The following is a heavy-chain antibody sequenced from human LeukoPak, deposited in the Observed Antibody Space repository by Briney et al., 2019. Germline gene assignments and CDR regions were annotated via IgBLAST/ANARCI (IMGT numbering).Heavy chain of an antibody. CDR2: IQYDGDVT. CDR3: AKDKVYSTDY. Sequence: GGSLRLSCAASGLNFGSHGMHWVRQAPGKGLEWVTFIQYDGDVTQYADSVKGRFTVSRDNSKNTLYLQMNSLRAEDTAVYYCAKDKVYSTDYWGQGTLVTVSS. D-gene: IGHD6-13*01. V-gene: IGHV3-30*02. CDR1: GLNFGSHG. J-gene: IGHJ4*02.